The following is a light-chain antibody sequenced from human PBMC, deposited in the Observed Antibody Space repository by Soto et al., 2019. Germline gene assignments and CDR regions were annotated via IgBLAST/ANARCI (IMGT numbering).Light chain of an antibody. CDR1: QSALYSSNNKNS. V-gene: IGKV4-1*01. Sequence: DIVMTQSPDSLSVSLGERATINCKSSQSALYSSNNKNSLAWYQQKPGQPPKLLIYWASTRESGVPDRFRGSGSGTDFTLTISSLQAEDVAVYYCQQYYSTPYTFGQGTKLEIK. J-gene: IGKJ2*01. CDR2: WAS. CDR3: QQYYSTPYT.